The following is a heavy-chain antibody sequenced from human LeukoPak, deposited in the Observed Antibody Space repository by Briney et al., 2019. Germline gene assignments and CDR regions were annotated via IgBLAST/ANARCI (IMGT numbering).Heavy chain of an antibody. Sequence: SETLSLTCTVSGGSISSYYWSWIRQPPGKGLEWIGYIYYSGSTNYNPSLQSRVTISVDTSKNQYSLKLSSVTAADTAVYYCARSIWFGELSTYYYYMDPWRKGTTV. J-gene: IGHJ6*03. CDR2: IYYSGST. D-gene: IGHD3-10*01. CDR1: GGSISSYY. V-gene: IGHV4-59*01. CDR3: ARSIWFGELSTYYYYMDP.